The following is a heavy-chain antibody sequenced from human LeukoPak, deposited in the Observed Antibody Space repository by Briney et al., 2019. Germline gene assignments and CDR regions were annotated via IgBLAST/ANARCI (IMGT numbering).Heavy chain of an antibody. CDR1: GGSISSSSYY. CDR3: ASSPGFASSWYDN. J-gene: IGHJ5*02. CDR2: IYYSGST. D-gene: IGHD6-13*01. Sequence: PSETLSLTCTVSGGSISSSSYYWGWIRQPPGKGLEWIGSIYYSGSTYYNPSLKSRLTISVDTSRNQFSLRLSSVTATDTAVYYCASSPGFASSWYDNWGQGALVTVSS. V-gene: IGHV4-39*01.